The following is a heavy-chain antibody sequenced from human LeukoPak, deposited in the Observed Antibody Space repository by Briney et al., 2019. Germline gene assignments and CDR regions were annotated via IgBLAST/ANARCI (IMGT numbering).Heavy chain of an antibody. V-gene: IGHV3-48*02. CDR3: ARGGTSSSLAY. CDR2: ISSSSTM. D-gene: IGHD4-23*01. Sequence: GGSLRLSCAASGFAFSSYSISWVRQAPGKGLEWVSYISSSSTMSYADSVKGRFTISRDNANNSLYLQMSSLRDEDTAVYYCARGGTSSSLAYWGQGTLVTVSS. J-gene: IGHJ4*02. CDR1: GFAFSSYS.